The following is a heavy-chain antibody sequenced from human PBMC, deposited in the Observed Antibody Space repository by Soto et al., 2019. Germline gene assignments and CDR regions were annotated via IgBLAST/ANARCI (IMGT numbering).Heavy chain of an antibody. Sequence: ASVKVSCKASGYPFTSYGISWVRQAPGQGPEWMGWISAYNGNTNYAQKLQGRVTMTTDTSTSTAYMELRSLRSDDTAVYYCAGENRYCTNGVCYYGMDVWGQGTTVTVSS. CDR1: GYPFTSYG. CDR3: AGENRYCTNGVCYYGMDV. J-gene: IGHJ6*02. CDR2: ISAYNGNT. V-gene: IGHV1-18*01. D-gene: IGHD2-8*01.